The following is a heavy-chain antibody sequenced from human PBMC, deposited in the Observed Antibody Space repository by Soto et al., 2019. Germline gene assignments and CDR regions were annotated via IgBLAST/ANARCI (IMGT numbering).Heavy chain of an antibody. D-gene: IGHD4-4*01. V-gene: IGHV3-48*01. CDR1: GFTFSSYS. J-gene: IGHJ3*02. CDR3: ARVWGHDYSNYGDAFDI. CDR2: ISSSSSTI. Sequence: GGSLRLSCAASGFTFSSYSMNWVRQAPGKGLEWVSYISSSSSTIYYADSVKGRFTISRDNAKNSLYLQMNSLRAEDTAVYYCARVWGHDYSNYGDAFDIWGQGTMVTVSS.